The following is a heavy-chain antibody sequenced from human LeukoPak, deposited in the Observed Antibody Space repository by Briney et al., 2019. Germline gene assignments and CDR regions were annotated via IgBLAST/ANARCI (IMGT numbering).Heavy chain of an antibody. J-gene: IGHJ4*02. CDR3: ARDRIQLAFDY. Sequence: GGSLRLSCAASGFTFSSYGMNWVRQAPGKGLKWVSYISTSSSTIYYADSVKGRFTISRDNAKNSLYLQMNSLRAEDTAVYYCARDRIQLAFDYWGQGTLVTVSS. CDR1: GFTFSSYG. V-gene: IGHV3-48*01. D-gene: IGHD5-18*01. CDR2: ISTSSSTI.